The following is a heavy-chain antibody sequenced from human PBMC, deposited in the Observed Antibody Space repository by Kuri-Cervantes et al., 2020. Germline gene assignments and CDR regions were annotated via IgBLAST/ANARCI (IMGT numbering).Heavy chain of an antibody. CDR3: TRDSRANISYSGGDCLGMDV. J-gene: IGHJ6*02. CDR1: GFTFSDYY. D-gene: IGHD2-21*02. Sequence: GESLKISCAASGFTFSDYYMSWVRQAPGKGLEWVSYISSSGGTMYYADSVKGRLTISRDNAKNSLNLQLNSLRAEDTAVYYCTRDSRANISYSGGDCLGMDVWGQGTTVTVSS. CDR2: ISSSGGTM. V-gene: IGHV3-11*01.